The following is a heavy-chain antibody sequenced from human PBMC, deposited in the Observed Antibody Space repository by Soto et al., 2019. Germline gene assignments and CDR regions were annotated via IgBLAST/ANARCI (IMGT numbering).Heavy chain of an antibody. CDR1: GYTFTAYA. J-gene: IGHJ4*02. Sequence: ASVKVSCKATGYTFTAYAMHWVRQAPGQRLEWMGWISAYNGNTNYAQKLQGRVTMTTDTSTSTAYMELRSLISDDTAVYYCARDSPPVDYWGQGTLVTVSS. CDR3: ARDSPPVDY. V-gene: IGHV1-18*01. CDR2: ISAYNGNT.